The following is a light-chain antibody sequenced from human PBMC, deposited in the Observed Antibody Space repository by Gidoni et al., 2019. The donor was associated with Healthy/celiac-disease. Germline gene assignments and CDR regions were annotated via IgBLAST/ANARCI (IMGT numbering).Light chain of an antibody. CDR1: KLGDKY. J-gene: IGLJ3*02. V-gene: IGLV3-1*01. Sequence: SYELTQPPSVSVSPGQTASITFSGDKLGDKYACWSQQKPGQSPVLVIYQDSKRPSGIPERFSGSNSGNTATLTISGTQAMDEADYYCQAWDSSTAVFGGGTKLTVL. CDR3: QAWDSSTAV. CDR2: QDS.